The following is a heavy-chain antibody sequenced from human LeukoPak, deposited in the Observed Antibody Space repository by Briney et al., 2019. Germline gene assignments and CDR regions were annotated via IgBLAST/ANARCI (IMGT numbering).Heavy chain of an antibody. V-gene: IGHV1-69*06. J-gene: IGHJ6*03. CDR3: ARDSGTMVRGVIAAYYYYYMDV. D-gene: IGHD3-10*01. CDR2: IIPIFGTA. CDR1: GGTFSSYA. Sequence: GASVKVSCKASGGTFSSYAISWVRQAPGQGLEWMGGIIPIFGTANYAQKFQGRVTITADKSTSTAYMELSSLRSEDTAVYYCARDSGTMVRGVIAAYYYYYMDVWGKGTTVTVSS.